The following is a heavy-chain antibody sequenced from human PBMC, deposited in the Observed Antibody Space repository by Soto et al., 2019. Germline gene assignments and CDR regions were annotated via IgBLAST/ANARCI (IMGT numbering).Heavy chain of an antibody. CDR3: ARDGPYGDYGYFDY. CDR2: IYSGGTT. V-gene: IGHV3-66*01. Sequence: ESGGGLVQPGGSLRLSCAASGFSVSSNYMSWVRQAPGKGLEWVSVIYSGGTTHYADSVKGRFTISRDNSKNTLYLQMNSLRAEDTAVYYCARDGPYGDYGYFDYWGQGTLVTVSS. J-gene: IGHJ4*02. CDR1: GFSVSSNY. D-gene: IGHD4-17*01.